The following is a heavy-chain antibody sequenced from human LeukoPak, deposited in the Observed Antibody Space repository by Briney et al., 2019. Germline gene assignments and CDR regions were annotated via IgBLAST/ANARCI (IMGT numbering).Heavy chain of an antibody. D-gene: IGHD6-13*01. V-gene: IGHV1-2*02. J-gene: IGHJ5*02. CDR2: INPNSGGT. Sequence: ASVKVSCTASGYTFTGYYMHWVRQAPGQGLEWLGWINPNSGGTNYAQKFQGRVTMTRDTSISTAYMELSRLRSDDTAVYYCARDLGIAAAGTAWGQGTLVTVPS. CDR1: GYTFTGYY. CDR3: ARDLGIAAAGTA.